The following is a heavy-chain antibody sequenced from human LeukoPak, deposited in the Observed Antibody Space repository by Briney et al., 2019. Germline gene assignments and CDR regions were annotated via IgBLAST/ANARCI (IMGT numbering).Heavy chain of an antibody. CDR3: VRYSGIFHGFDY. CDR1: GFTFSTYW. CDR2: IKQDGSEK. V-gene: IGHV3-7*05. D-gene: IGHD1-26*01. Sequence: GGSLRLSCAASGFTFSTYWMTWVRQAPGKGLEWVANIKQDGSEKYYVDSVKGRFTISRDNAKNPLSLQMNSLRAEDTAVYFCVRYSGIFHGFDYWGQGTLVTVSS. J-gene: IGHJ4*02.